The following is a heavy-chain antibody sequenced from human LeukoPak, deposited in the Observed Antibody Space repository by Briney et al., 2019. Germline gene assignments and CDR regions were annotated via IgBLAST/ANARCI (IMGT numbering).Heavy chain of an antibody. CDR2: ITDSGGST. Sequence: GGSLRLSCAASGFTFSSYAMSWVRQAPGKGLEWVSAITDSGGSTYYADSVRGRFTISRDNSKNTLYLQLNSLTADDTAIYYCAKLVWSASAYSFDSWGQGTLVTVSS. CDR3: AKLVWSASAYSFDS. J-gene: IGHJ4*02. D-gene: IGHD3-3*01. CDR1: GFTFSSYA. V-gene: IGHV3-23*01.